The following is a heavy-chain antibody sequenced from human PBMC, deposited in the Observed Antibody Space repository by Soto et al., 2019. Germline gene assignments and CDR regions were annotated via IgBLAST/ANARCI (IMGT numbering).Heavy chain of an antibody. D-gene: IGHD3-16*02. J-gene: IGHJ2*01. CDR3: AFLSENRHHQDPKAFPTPGTSDL. CDR1: AGSLSRYY. V-gene: IGHV4-59*08. Sequence: PQTLSVTCSGSAGSLSRYYWSWIRQPPGKRLEWIGYIYYSGSTNYNPSLKSRVTISVDTSKNQFSLTLSSVTAADPAVYYCAFLSENRHHQDPKAFPTPGTSDL. CDR2: IYYSGST.